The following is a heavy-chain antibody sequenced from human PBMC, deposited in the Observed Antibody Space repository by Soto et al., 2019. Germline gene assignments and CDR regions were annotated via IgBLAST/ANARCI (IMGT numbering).Heavy chain of an antibody. D-gene: IGHD3-10*01. J-gene: IGHJ4*02. CDR3: ARVTAGSGSYQIDL. V-gene: IGHV3-21*02. Sequence: VQLVESGGGLVKPGWSLRLSCVASGFPFSSFSLNGVRQAPGKGLEWVSSIGRVSTYIYYADSVRGRFTVSRDNAKNSVYLQMNGLTAEDSGIYYCARVTAGSGSYQIDLWGQGTLVTVSS. CDR1: GFPFSSFS. CDR2: IGRVSTYI.